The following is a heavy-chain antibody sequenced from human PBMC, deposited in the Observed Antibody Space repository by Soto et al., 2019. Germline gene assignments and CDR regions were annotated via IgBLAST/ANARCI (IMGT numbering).Heavy chain of an antibody. Sequence: SETLSLTCAVYGGSVNGYYWNWIRQPPGKGLEWIGEINHTGGTHYNPSLKSRVTMSVDTSKNQFSLRLSSVIAADTAIYYCATRITVFGLLIPPFDPWGQGTQVTVSS. CDR2: INHTGGT. D-gene: IGHD3-3*01. CDR1: GGSVNGYY. J-gene: IGHJ5*02. V-gene: IGHV4-34*01. CDR3: ATRITVFGLLIPPFDP.